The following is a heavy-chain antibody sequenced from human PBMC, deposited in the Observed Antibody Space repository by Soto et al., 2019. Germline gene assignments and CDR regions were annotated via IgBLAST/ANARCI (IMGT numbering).Heavy chain of an antibody. CDR1: GFTFDDYA. Sequence: LRLSCAASGFTFDDYAMHWVRQAPGKGLEWVSCISWNSGSIGYADSVKGRFTISRDNAKNSLYLHMDNLRAEDTAVYYCAKDLHKGMTIFGEFDYWGQGTLVSVSX. CDR2: ISWNSGSI. J-gene: IGHJ4*02. V-gene: IGHV3-9*01. D-gene: IGHD3-3*01. CDR3: AKDLHKGMTIFGEFDY.